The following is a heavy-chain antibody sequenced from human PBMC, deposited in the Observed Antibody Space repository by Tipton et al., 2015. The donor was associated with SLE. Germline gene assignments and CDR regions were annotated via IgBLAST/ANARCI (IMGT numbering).Heavy chain of an antibody. CDR3: ARSKALEWSPIDY. D-gene: IGHD3-3*01. CDR2: IYYSGST. Sequence: TLSLTCTVSGGSISSHYWSWIRQPPGKGLEWIGYIYYSGSTNYNPSFKSRVTISVDTSKNQFSLKLSSVTAADTAVYYCARSKALEWSPIDYWGQGTLVTVSS. J-gene: IGHJ4*02. V-gene: IGHV4-59*11. CDR1: GGSISSHY.